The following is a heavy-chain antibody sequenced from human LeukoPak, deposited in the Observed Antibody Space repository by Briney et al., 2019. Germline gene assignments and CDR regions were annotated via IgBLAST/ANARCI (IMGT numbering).Heavy chain of an antibody. Sequence: GGSLRLSCAASGFTFSSYSMNWVRQAPGKGLEWVSSISSSSSYIYYADSVKGRFTISRDNAKNSLYLQMNSLRAEDTAVYYCARDGIAVGGDYWGQGTLVTVSS. J-gene: IGHJ4*02. CDR3: ARDGIAVGGDY. D-gene: IGHD6-19*01. CDR2: ISSSSSYI. CDR1: GFTFSSYS. V-gene: IGHV3-21*01.